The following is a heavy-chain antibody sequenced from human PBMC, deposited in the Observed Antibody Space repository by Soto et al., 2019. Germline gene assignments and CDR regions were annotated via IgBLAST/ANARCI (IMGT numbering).Heavy chain of an antibody. CDR3: ASDFYHYASAY. Sequence: QVQLVESGGGLVKPGGSLRLSCAASGFTFSDHYMTWIRQAPGKGLEWVSKISSSGTSIYYADSVKGRFTVSRDNAKNSVYLQMDSLRAEDTAVYYCASDFYHYASAYWGQGTLLTVSS. V-gene: IGHV3-11*01. CDR1: GFTFSDHY. CDR2: ISSSGTSI. D-gene: IGHD3-16*01. J-gene: IGHJ4*02.